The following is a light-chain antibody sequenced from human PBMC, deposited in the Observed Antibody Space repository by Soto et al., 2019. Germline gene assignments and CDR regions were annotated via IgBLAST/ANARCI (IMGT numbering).Light chain of an antibody. J-gene: IGKJ1*01. V-gene: IGKV3-20*01. CDR2: GVS. CDR3: QHYGDSSWT. Sequence: EIVLTQSLVALSLSPGERATLSCRASQSVSSTLLTWYQQKPGQAPRLLIYGVSSRATGIPDRFSGSGSGTDFTLTISRLEPEDFAVYFCQHYGDSSWTFGQGTRVEIK. CDR1: QSVSSTL.